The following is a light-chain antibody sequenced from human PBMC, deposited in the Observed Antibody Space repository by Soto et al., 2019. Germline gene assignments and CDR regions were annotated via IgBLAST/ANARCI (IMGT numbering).Light chain of an antibody. CDR1: QSVSSY. Sequence: EIVLTQSPATLSLSPVEISTLSCRASQSVSSYLAWYQQKPGQAPRLLIYGASSRATGIPDRFSGSGSGTDFTLTISRLEPEDFAVYYCQQYGSSSITFGQGTRLEIK. CDR2: GAS. CDR3: QQYGSSSIT. V-gene: IGKV3-20*01. J-gene: IGKJ5*01.